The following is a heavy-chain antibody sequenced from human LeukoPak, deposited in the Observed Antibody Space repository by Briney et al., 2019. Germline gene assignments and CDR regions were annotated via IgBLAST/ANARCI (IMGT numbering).Heavy chain of an antibody. Sequence: PGGSLRLSCAASGFTFRSYAMSWVRQAPGKGLEWVSVISNSGGSTYYADSVKGRFTISRDNSKNTLYLQMNSLRAEDTAVYYCAKDQAGDYFDYWGQGTLVTVSS. CDR3: AKDQAGDYFDY. CDR1: GFTFRSYA. V-gene: IGHV3-23*01. J-gene: IGHJ4*02. D-gene: IGHD4-17*01. CDR2: ISNSGGST.